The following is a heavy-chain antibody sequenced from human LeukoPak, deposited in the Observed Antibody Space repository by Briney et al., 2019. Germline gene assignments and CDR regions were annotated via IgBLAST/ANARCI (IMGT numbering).Heavy chain of an antibody. D-gene: IGHD3-3*01. J-gene: IGHJ3*02. V-gene: IGHV3-33*01. CDR1: GFTFSSYG. CDR2: IWYDGSNK. CDR3: ARVDFWSGYAAFDI. Sequence: PGGSLRLSCAASGFTFSSYGMHWVRQAPGKGLEWVAVIWYDGSNKYYADSVKGRFTISRDNSKNTLYLQMNSLRAEDTAVYYCARVDFWSGYAAFDIWGQGTMVTVSS.